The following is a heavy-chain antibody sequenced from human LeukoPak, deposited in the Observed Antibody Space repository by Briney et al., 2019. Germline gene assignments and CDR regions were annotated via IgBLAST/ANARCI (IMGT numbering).Heavy chain of an antibody. D-gene: IGHD2-21*01. Sequence: GGSLRLSCADSGFLFSDFIDHTMVWVRQAPGKGLEWVSYISGSSTSISYADSVRGRFSISRDNAQRSLYLHMNSLRDEDTAVYYCAREFSVVGNFDYWGQGTLVIVSS. CDR1: GFLFSDFIDHT. J-gene: IGHJ4*02. CDR3: AREFSVVGNFDY. CDR2: ISGSSTSI. V-gene: IGHV3-21*01.